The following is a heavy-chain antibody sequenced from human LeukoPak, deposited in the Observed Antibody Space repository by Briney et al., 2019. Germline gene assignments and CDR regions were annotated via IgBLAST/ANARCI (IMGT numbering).Heavy chain of an antibody. J-gene: IGHJ4*02. V-gene: IGHV3-48*04. CDR3: ARDNYDSSTPYYFDY. D-gene: IGHD3-22*01. Sequence: PGGSLRLSCAASGFTFSSYGMTWVRQAPGKGLEWVSYISSSGTTIYYADSVKGRFTISRDNAKNSLYLQMNSLRAEDTAVYYCARDNYDSSTPYYFDYWGQGTLVTVSS. CDR2: ISSSGTTI. CDR1: GFTFSSYG.